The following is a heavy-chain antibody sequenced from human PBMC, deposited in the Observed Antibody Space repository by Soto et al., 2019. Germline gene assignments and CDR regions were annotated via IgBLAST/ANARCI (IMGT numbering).Heavy chain of an antibody. V-gene: IGHV4-34*01. Sequence: PSETLSLTCAVYGGSFSGYYWSWIHQPPGKGLEWIGEINHSGSTNYNPSLKSRVTISVDTSKNQFSLKLSSVTAADTAVYYCAIAHSMVRDHAFDIWGQGTRVTLSS. CDR3: AIAHSMVRDHAFDI. J-gene: IGHJ3*02. CDR2: INHSGST. D-gene: IGHD3-10*01. CDR1: GGSFSGYY.